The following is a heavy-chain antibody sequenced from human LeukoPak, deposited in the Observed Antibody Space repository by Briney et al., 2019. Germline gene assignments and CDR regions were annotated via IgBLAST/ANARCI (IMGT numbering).Heavy chain of an antibody. V-gene: IGHV1-18*01. CDR1: GYTFTSYG. Sequence: ASVKVSCKASGYTFTSYGISWVRQAPGQGLEWMGWISAYNGNTNYAQKLQGRVTMTTDTSTSTAYMELRSLRSDDTAVYYCARGVAQYSSSSHFGYWGQGTLVTVSS. J-gene: IGHJ4*02. CDR3: ARGVAQYSSSSHFGY. CDR2: ISAYNGNT. D-gene: IGHD6-13*01.